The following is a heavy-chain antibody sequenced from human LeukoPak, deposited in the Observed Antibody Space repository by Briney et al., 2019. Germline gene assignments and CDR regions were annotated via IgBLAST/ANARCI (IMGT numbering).Heavy chain of an antibody. D-gene: IGHD5-12*01. CDR3: ARQYSGYLRNWFDP. J-gene: IGHJ5*02. CDR2: MYYSGSS. CDR1: GGSITSTSFY. Sequence: SGTLSLTCSVSGGSITSTSFYWGWIRQPPGKGLEWIGSMYYSGSSYYNPSLKSRVTISVDTSKNQFSLKLSSVTAADTAVYYCARQYSGYLRNWFDPWGQGTMVTVSS. V-gene: IGHV4-39*01.